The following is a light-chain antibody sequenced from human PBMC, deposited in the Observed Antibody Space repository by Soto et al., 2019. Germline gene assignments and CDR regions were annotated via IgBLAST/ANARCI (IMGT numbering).Light chain of an antibody. CDR1: QSVTSSY. CDR2: DAS. J-gene: IGKJ1*01. CDR3: QQYGSSPPTWT. V-gene: IGKV3-20*01. Sequence: EIVMTQSPATLSVSPGESATLSCRASQSVTSSYLAWWQQKPGQAPRLLIYDASNKATGIPARFSGSGSGTDFTLTISRLEPEDFAVYYCQQYGSSPPTWTFGQGTKVDIK.